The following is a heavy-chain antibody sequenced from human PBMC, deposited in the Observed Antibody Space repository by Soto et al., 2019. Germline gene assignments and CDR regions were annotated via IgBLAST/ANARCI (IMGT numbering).Heavy chain of an antibody. Sequence: QARLVQSGAEVKKPGASVKVSCRTSGDTFTSYDVNWVRQATGQGLQRIGWMNPRSGNTGYAQRFQGRVAMTRDTSIGTAYMELSSLTSEDTAVYFCARARGGYTGSVYTDSWGQGTLVTVSS. CDR2: MNPRSGNT. D-gene: IGHD3-10*01. CDR3: ARARGGYTGSVYTDS. CDR1: GDTFTSYD. V-gene: IGHV1-8*01. J-gene: IGHJ4*02.